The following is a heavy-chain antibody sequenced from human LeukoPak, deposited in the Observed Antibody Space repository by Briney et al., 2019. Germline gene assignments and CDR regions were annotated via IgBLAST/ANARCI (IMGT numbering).Heavy chain of an antibody. CDR2: FYYSGST. J-gene: IGHJ3*02. Sequence: PSETLSLTCTVSGGSISSYYWSWIRQPPGKGLEWIGYFYYSGSTNYNPSLKSRVTISVDTSKNQFSLKLSSVTAADTAVYYCARLYDSSGRSAFDIWGQGTMVTVSS. CDR1: GGSISSYY. V-gene: IGHV4-59*08. D-gene: IGHD3-22*01. CDR3: ARLYDSSGRSAFDI.